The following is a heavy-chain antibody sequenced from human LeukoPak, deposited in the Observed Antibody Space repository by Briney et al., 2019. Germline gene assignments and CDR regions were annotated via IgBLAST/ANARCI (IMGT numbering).Heavy chain of an antibody. J-gene: IGHJ4*02. Sequence: PGGSLRLSCAASGFTFSSYEMNWVRQAPGKGLEWVSYISRSGNTIYYGDSVKGRFTISRDNAKNSLYLQMNSLRAEDTAVYYCARNLDSDDQVVVYWGQGTLVTVSS. CDR3: ARNLDSDDQVVVY. CDR1: GFTFSSYE. D-gene: IGHD2-15*01. CDR2: ISRSGNTI. V-gene: IGHV3-48*03.